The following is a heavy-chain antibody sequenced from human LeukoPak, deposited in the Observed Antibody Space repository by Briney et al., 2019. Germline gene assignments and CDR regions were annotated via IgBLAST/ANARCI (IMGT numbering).Heavy chain of an antibody. CDR2: ISNSCSTI. V-gene: IGHV3-48*03. CDR3: ARGGYGDSLEPDLPDDY. D-gene: IGHD4-17*01. J-gene: IGHJ4*02. Sequence: PGGSLRPSCIAFMVTFSSYDMNCVRQARGKGLEWFPYISNSCSTIYYADSVKGRFTISRDNAKNSLYLQMNSLRAEDTAVYYCARGGYGDSLEPDLPDDYWGQGTLVTVS. CDR1: MVTFSSYD.